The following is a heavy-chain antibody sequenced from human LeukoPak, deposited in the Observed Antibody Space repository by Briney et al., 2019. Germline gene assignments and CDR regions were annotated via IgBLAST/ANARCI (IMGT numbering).Heavy chain of an antibody. J-gene: IGHJ6*03. CDR1: GLTFSSYE. V-gene: IGHV3-48*03. Sequence: GGSLRLSCAASGLTFSSYEMNWVRQAPGKGLEWVSYISSSGSTIYYADSVKGRFTISRDNAKNSLYLQMSSLRAEDPAVYYCARHYGSGSPHNYCYYYMDVWGKGSTVTVSS. CDR3: ARHYGSGSPHNYCYYYMDV. D-gene: IGHD3-10*01. CDR2: ISSSGSTI.